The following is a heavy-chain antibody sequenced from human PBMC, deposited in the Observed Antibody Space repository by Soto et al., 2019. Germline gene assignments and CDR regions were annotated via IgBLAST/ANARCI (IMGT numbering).Heavy chain of an antibody. D-gene: IGHD1-26*01. CDR2: ISGTGDST. J-gene: IGHJ6*02. V-gene: IGHV3-23*01. CDR3: AKGKRPYFYHSAMDV. Sequence: AGSLRLSCEASGFTFSDYAMSWVRQAPGMGLEWVSTISGTGDSTYFADSVRGRFTISRDNSKNTLSLQMSSLRAEDTAVYYCAKGKRPYFYHSAMDVWGQGTTVTVSS. CDR1: GFTFSDYA.